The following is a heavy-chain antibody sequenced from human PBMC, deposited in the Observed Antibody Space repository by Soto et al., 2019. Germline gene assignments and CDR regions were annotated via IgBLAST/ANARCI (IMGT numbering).Heavy chain of an antibody. CDR1: GGSIRSGGSS. J-gene: IGHJ4*02. Sequence: QLQLQESGSGLVKPSQTLSLTCAVSGGSIRSGGSSWIWIRQPPGKGLEWIGYIYHSGSTYYNPSLKSRVTISVDRSKNQFSLKLSSVTAADTAVYYCAGGPGVARNYWGQGTLVTVSS. V-gene: IGHV4-30-2*01. CDR3: AGGPGVARNY. D-gene: IGHD1-26*01. CDR2: IYHSGST.